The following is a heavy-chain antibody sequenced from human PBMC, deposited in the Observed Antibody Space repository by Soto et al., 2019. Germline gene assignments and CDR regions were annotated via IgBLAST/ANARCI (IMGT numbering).Heavy chain of an antibody. CDR3: ARMSVLWYGERRDF. CDR2: IYYRGST. J-gene: IGHJ3*01. D-gene: IGHD3-10*01. Sequence: QVQLQASGPGLVTPAETLSLTCTISGGSVSRGSYYWSCIRQPPGKRLEWIGYIYYRGSTNYNPSLKSRVTISVDTSKNQFSLKLRSATAADTAVYYCARMSVLWYGERRDFWGRGTMVTVS. CDR1: GGSVSRGSYY. V-gene: IGHV4-61*01.